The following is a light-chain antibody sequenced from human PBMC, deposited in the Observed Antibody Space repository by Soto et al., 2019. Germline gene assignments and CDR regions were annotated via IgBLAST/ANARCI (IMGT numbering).Light chain of an antibody. Sequence: DIQMTQSPSSLSSSVGDRVTITCRASQSISSYLNWYQQKPGKAPKLLIYAASSLQSGVPSRFSGSGSGTDFTITIRSLQPEDFATYFLQQSYSTPYTFGQGTKLEIK. CDR3: QQSYSTPYT. CDR1: QSISSY. V-gene: IGKV1-39*01. J-gene: IGKJ2*01. CDR2: AAS.